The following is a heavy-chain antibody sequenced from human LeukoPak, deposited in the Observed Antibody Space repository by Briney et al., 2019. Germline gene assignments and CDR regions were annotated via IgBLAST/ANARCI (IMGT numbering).Heavy chain of an antibody. J-gene: IGHJ4*02. Sequence: SENLSLTCTVSGSSINTPYYWAWIRQPPGEGLEWIGNIFHGVTTFYNPSLMNRVAISVDTSKNQFSLKLTSVTAADTAVYYCARDATIAAPLMSWGQGTLVIVSS. V-gene: IGHV4-38-2*02. CDR1: GSSINTPYY. CDR2: IFHGVTT. D-gene: IGHD6-13*01. CDR3: ARDATIAAPLMS.